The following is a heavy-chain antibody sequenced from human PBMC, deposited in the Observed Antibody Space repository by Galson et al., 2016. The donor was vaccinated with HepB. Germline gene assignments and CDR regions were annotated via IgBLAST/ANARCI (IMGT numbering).Heavy chain of an antibody. J-gene: IGHJ6*02. V-gene: IGHV4-59*01. CDR2: IYYSGRT. CDR3: ARDDSGGWYEFHYGMDV. CDR1: GASISGYY. Sequence: LSLTCTVSGASISGYYLSWIRQPPGKGLEWIGYIYYSGRTNYSPSFKSRVTISVDTSKNEFSLKLSSVTAAETAVYYCARDDSGGWYEFHYGMDVGGQGTTVTVSS. D-gene: IGHD6-19*01.